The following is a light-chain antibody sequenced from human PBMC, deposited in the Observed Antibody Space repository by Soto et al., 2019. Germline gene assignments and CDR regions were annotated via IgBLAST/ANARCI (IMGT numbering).Light chain of an antibody. V-gene: IGLV2-8*01. CDR3: SSYAGSNNVV. CDR1: NNDVGAYNY. CDR2: EVT. Sequence: QSALTQPASVSGSPGQSITISCTGTNNDVGAYNYVSWYQQHPGKAPKLMIYEVTKRPSGVPDRFSGSKSGNTASLTVSGLQAEDEADYYCSSYAGSNNVVFGGGTKLTVL. J-gene: IGLJ2*01.